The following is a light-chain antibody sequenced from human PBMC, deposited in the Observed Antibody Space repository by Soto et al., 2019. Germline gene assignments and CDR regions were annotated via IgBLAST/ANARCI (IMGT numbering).Light chain of an antibody. Sequence: DLVMTQSPLSLPVTPGESASISCRSSQSLLNSNGYNYLAWYLQKPGQSPQLLIYLGSSRASGVPDRFSGSGSGTDFTLTISRVEAEDVGFYYCMQALQAPLTFGQGTRVEIK. J-gene: IGKJ1*01. CDR3: MQALQAPLT. CDR1: QSLLNSNGYNY. CDR2: LGS. V-gene: IGKV2-28*01.